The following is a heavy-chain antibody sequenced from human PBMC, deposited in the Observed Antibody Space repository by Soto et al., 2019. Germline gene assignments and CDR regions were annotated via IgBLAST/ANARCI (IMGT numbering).Heavy chain of an antibody. CDR1: GFTFSSYS. Sequence: EVQLVESGGGLVKPGGSLRLSCAASGFTFSSYSMNWVRQAPGKGLEWVSSISSSSSYIYYADSVKGRFTISRDNAKNSLYLQMNSLRAEDTAVYYCASSRTVTTSEYDYWGQGTLVTVSS. CDR3: ASSRTVTTSEYDY. CDR2: ISSSSSYI. J-gene: IGHJ4*02. V-gene: IGHV3-21*01. D-gene: IGHD4-17*01.